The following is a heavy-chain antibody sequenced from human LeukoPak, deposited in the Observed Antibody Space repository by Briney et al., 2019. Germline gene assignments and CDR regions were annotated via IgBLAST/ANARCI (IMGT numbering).Heavy chain of an antibody. CDR3: ARGPYSSSVWYFDY. CDR2: ISSSSSYT. D-gene: IGHD6-13*01. CDR1: GFTFSDYY. Sequence: KPGGSLRLSCAASGFTFSDYYMSWIRQVPGKGLEWVSYISSSSSYTNYADSVKGRFTISRDNAKNSLYLQMNSLRAEDTAVYYCARGPYSSSVWYFDYWGQGTLVTVSS. J-gene: IGHJ4*02. V-gene: IGHV3-11*06.